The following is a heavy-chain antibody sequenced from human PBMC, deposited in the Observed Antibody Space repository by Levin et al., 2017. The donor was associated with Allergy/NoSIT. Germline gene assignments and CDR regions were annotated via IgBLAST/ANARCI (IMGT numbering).Heavy chain of an antibody. CDR2: IFYSGST. J-gene: IGHJ4*02. CDR1: GGSIDTGHYY. D-gene: IGHD4-17*01. CDR3: ARDYGDYVGFDY. V-gene: IGHV4-30-4*01. Sequence: SETLSLTCTVSGGSIDTGHYYWSWIRQPPGKGLEWIGYIFYSGSTYYTPSLKSRVTMSVDTSKNQFSLNLTSVTAADTAVYYCARDYGDYVGFDYWGQGTLVTVSS.